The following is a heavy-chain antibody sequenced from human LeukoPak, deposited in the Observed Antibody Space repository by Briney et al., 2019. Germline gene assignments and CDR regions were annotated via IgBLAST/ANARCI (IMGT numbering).Heavy chain of an antibody. J-gene: IGHJ6*02. D-gene: IGHD3-10*01. CDR2: VYYSGSST. CDR1: GGSMSGFF. V-gene: IGHV4-59*01. CDR3: ARTSRHFYGSGTNLTPWPAGMDV. Sequence: SETLSLTCTVSGGSMSGFFWTWIRQPPGRELEWIGSVYYSGSSTKYNPSLKSRVTISVDTSKNQFFLNLNSATAADTAVYYCARTSRHFYGSGTNLTPWPAGMDVWGQGTTVTVSS.